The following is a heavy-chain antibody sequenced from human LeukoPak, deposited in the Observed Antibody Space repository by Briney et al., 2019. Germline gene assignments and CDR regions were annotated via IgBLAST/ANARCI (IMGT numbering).Heavy chain of an antibody. CDR2: ISSSRGSA. CDR1: GFTFSTYA. CDR3: AKLTSSGYHPYFDY. Sequence: GGSLRLSCTASGFTFSTYAVSWVRQAPGKGLEWVSSISSSRGSAYYADSVKGRFTISRDNSKNTLYLQMNSLRAEDTAVYYCAKLTSSGYHPYFDYWGQGTLVTVSS. V-gene: IGHV3-23*01. D-gene: IGHD5-12*01. J-gene: IGHJ4*02.